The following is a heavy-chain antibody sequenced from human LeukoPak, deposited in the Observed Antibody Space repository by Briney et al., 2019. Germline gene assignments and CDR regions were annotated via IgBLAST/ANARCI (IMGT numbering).Heavy chain of an antibody. CDR1: GGSFSGYY. CDR3: ARGGGMAAAGY. J-gene: IGHJ4*02. D-gene: IGHD6-13*01. CDR2: INHSGST. V-gene: IGHV4-34*01. Sequence: SETLSLTCAVYGGSFSGYYWSWIRQPPGKGLEWIGEINHSGSTNYNPSLKSRVTISVDTSKNQFSPKLSSVTAADTAVYYCARGGGMAAAGYWGQGTLVTVSS.